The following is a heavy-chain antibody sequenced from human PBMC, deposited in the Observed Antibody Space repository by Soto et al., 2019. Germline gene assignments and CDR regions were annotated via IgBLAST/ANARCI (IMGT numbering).Heavy chain of an antibody. CDR3: ARERRVTIFGVVPFDP. V-gene: IGHV1-46*01. Sequence: ASVKVSCKASGYTFTSYYMHWVRQAPGQGLEWMGIINPSGGSTSYAQKFQGRVTMTRDTSTSTVYMEVSSLRSEDTAVYYCARERRVTIFGVVPFDPWGQGTLVTVS. CDR1: GYTFTSYY. D-gene: IGHD3-3*01. CDR2: INPSGGST. J-gene: IGHJ5*02.